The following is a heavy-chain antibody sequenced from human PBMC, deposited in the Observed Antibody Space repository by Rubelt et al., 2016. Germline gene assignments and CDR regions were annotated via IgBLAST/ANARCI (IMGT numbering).Heavy chain of an antibody. V-gene: IGHV4-59*12. CDR3: ARGNTALVSLNY. J-gene: IGHJ4*02. Sequence: QVQLQESGPGLVKPSETLSLTCTVSGGSITTYYWSWIRQPPGKGLEWIGYISYTGSTKYSPSLKSRVAIAVDTSKNQFSLKLSSVTAADTAVYYCARGNTALVSLNYWGQGTLVTVSS. D-gene: IGHD5-18*01. CDR1: GGSITTYY. CDR2: ISYTGST.